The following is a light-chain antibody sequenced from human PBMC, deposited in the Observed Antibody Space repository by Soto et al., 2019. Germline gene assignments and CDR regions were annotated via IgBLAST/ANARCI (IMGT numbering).Light chain of an antibody. CDR1: QSVSTN. Sequence: EIVMTQSPATLSVSPGERATLSCRASQSVSTNLAWYQQKPGQAPRLLIYRASTRATGIPARFSGGGSGTDFTLTISSLQSEDFAVYYCQHYNTWPPWTFGQGTKVEIK. CDR3: QHYNTWPPWT. CDR2: RAS. V-gene: IGKV3-15*01. J-gene: IGKJ1*01.